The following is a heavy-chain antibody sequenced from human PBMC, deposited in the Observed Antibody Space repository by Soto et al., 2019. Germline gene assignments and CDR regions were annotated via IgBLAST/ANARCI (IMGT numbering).Heavy chain of an antibody. CDR1: GYTFTSYG. CDR2: ISAYNGNT. Sequence: QVQMVQSGAEVKKPGASVKVSCKASGYTFTSYGISWVRQAPGQGLEWMGWISAYNGNTNYAQKLQGRVTMTTDTSTSTAYRELRSLRSDDTAVYYCATATAMAEHDYWGQGTLVTVSS. J-gene: IGHJ4*02. CDR3: ATATAMAEHDY. D-gene: IGHD5-18*01. V-gene: IGHV1-18*04.